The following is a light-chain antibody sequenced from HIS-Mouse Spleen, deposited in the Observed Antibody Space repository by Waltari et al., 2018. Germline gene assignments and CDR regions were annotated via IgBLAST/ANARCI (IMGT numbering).Light chain of an antibody. Sequence: QSALTQPASVSGSPGQSITISCTGTSSDVGSHNLVSWYQQHPGKAPKLMFYEGSKRPSGVSNRFSGSKSGNTASLKISGLQAEDEADYYCCSYAGSSTLVFGGGTKLTVL. V-gene: IGLV2-23*01. CDR1: SSDVGSHNL. CDR2: EGS. CDR3: CSYAGSSTLV. J-gene: IGLJ3*02.